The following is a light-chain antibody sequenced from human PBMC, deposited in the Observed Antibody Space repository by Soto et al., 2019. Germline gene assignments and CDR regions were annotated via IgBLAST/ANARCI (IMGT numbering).Light chain of an antibody. CDR3: QQANSFPLT. V-gene: IGKV1-12*01. CDR1: QDIIIW. Sequence: DIQMTQSPSSVSASVGDRVTITCRATQDIIIWLAWYQQKPGNAPKLQIYPASTLQSGVPSRFSGSGSGTDFTLTISSLQPEDCATYYCQQANSFPLTFGGGTKVDIK. J-gene: IGKJ4*01. CDR2: PAS.